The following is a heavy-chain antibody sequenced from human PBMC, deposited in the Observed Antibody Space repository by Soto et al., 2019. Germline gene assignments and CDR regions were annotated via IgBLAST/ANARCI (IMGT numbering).Heavy chain of an antibody. Sequence: EVHLVESGGALVEPGGSLRLSCAAAGFTFKTAWMNWVRRAPGKGLEWVGRIKSAADGETKDYAAAVKGRFTISRDDSKSILYLQMNYLETEDTALYSCTTDFRPRRWEGAHYWGPGTLVTVSS. CDR1: GFTFKTAW. CDR2: IKSAADGETK. CDR3: TTDFRPRRWEGAHY. V-gene: IGHV3-15*07. D-gene: IGHD1-26*01. J-gene: IGHJ4*02.